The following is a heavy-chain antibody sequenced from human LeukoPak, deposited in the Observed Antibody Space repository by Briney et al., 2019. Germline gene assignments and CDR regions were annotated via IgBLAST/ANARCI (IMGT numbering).Heavy chain of an antibody. CDR2: INSDGSST. V-gene: IGHV3-74*01. CDR1: GFTFSSYW. CDR3: STGSGHAFDI. J-gene: IGHJ3*02. Sequence: GGSLRLSCAASGFTFSSYWMHWVRQAPGKGLVWVSRINSDGSSTSYADSVKGRFTISRDNAKNTLYLQMNSLRASDTAVYYCSTGSGHAFDIWGRGTMVTVSS. D-gene: IGHD3-10*01.